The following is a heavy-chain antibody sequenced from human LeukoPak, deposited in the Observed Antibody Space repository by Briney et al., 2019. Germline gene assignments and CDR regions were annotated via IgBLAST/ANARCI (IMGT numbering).Heavy chain of an antibody. CDR2: INYSGST. Sequence: PSETLSLTCTASGGSISSYYWSWIRQPPGKGLEWIGYINYSGSTDYNPSLKSRVTISVNKSKNQLSLKLSSVTAADTAVYYCARVGDSSGYYYSYFDYWGQGTLVTVSS. CDR1: GGSISSYY. J-gene: IGHJ4*02. D-gene: IGHD3-22*01. V-gene: IGHV4-59*01. CDR3: ARVGDSSGYYYSYFDY.